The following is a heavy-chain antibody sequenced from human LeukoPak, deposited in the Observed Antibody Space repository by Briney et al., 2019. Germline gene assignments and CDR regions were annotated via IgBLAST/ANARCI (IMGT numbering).Heavy chain of an antibody. CDR1: GFTFSSYA. CDR2: ISGSGGST. CDR3: ARDLGEGLWFGELGY. J-gene: IGHJ4*02. V-gene: IGHV3-23*01. D-gene: IGHD3-10*01. Sequence: GGSLRLSCAASGFTFSSYAMSWVRQAPGKGLEWVSAISGSGGSTYYADSVKGRFTISRDNSKNTLYLQMNSLRAEDTAVYYCARDLGEGLWFGELGYWGQGTLVTVSS.